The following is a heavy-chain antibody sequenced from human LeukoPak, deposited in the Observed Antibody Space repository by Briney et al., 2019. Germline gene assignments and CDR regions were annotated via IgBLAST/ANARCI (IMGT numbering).Heavy chain of an antibody. V-gene: IGHV3-23*01. CDR1: GFTFSSYA. Sequence: PGGSLRLSCAASGFTFSSYAMSGVRQARGKGLEWVSAISGSGGSTYYADSVKGRFTISRDSSKNTLYLQMNSLRAEDTAVYYCAKSVRGVINGFDIWGQGTMVTVSS. CDR2: ISGSGGST. CDR3: AKSVRGVINGFDI. D-gene: IGHD3-10*01. J-gene: IGHJ3*02.